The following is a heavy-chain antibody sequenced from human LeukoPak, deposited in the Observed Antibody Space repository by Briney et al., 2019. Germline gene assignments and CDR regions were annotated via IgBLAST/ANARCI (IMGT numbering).Heavy chain of an antibody. V-gene: IGHV1-8*01. CDR1: GYIFTSYD. D-gene: IGHD2-15*01. Sequence: GASVRVSCKASGYIFTSYDINWVRQATGQGLEWMGWMNPNSGNTGYAQKFLGRVTMTRNASISTAYMDLSSLTSEDTAVYYCARRLGYCSDGSCYSPNYWGQGTLVTVSS. J-gene: IGHJ4*02. CDR2: MNPNSGNT. CDR3: ARRLGYCSDGSCYSPNY.